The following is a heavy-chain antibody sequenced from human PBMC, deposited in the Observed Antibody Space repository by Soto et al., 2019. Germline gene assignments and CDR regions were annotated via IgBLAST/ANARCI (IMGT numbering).Heavy chain of an antibody. J-gene: IGHJ6*02. CDR3: ARARSGNYFYYGLHV. Sequence: GGSLRLSCAASGFTVSSNYMSWVRQAPGKGLEWVSVIYSGGSTNYADSVKGRFTISRDISKNTVYFQMNSLRAEDAAVYYCARARSGNYFYYGLHVWGQGTTVTVSS. V-gene: IGHV3-53*01. CDR1: GFTVSSNY. CDR2: IYSGGST. D-gene: IGHD1-26*01.